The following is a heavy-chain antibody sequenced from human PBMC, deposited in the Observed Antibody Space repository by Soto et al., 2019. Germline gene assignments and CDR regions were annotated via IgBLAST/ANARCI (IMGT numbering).Heavy chain of an antibody. D-gene: IGHD2-21*02. V-gene: IGHV4-59*01. J-gene: IGHJ4*02. CDR1: GASISDYF. CDR3: ARGTYCGSDCYWTLDY. Sequence: SETLSLTCIVAGASISDYFWTWIRQPTGKGLEWIGYFYYGETTNKKSSLNSRFTVSVDTSKSQFSLKVPSVTTADTAVYYCARGTYCGSDCYWTLDYWRQGKMVTVSS. CDR2: FYYGETT.